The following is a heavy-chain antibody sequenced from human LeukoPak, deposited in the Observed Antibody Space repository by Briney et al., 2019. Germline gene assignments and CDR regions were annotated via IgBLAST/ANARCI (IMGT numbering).Heavy chain of an antibody. CDR1: GGSISSSSYY. D-gene: IGHD5-12*01. V-gene: IGHV4-39*07. CDR2: IYYSGST. Sequence: SETLSLTCTVSGGSISSSSYYWGWIRQPPGKGLEWIGSIYYSGSTYYNPSLKSRVTISVDTSKNQFSLKLSSVTAADTAVYYCASGYSGYENWFDPWGQGTLVTVSS. CDR3: ASGYSGYENWFDP. J-gene: IGHJ5*02.